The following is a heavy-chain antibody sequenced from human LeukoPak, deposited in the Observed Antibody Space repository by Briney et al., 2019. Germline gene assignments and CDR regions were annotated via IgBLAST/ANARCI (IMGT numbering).Heavy chain of an antibody. J-gene: IGHJ3*02. Sequence: PGGSLRLSCAASGFTFSSYSMNWVRQAPGKGLEWVSSISSSSSYIYYAVSVKGRFTISRDNAKNSLYLQMNSLRAEDTAVYYCARDLDTVTTAFDIWGQGTMVTVSS. CDR3: ARDLDTVTTAFDI. CDR2: ISSSSSYI. V-gene: IGHV3-21*01. D-gene: IGHD4-17*01. CDR1: GFTFSSYS.